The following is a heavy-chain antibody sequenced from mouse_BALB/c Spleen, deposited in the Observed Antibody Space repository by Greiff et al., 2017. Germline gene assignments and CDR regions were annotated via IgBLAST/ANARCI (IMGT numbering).Heavy chain of an antibody. J-gene: IGHJ1*01. V-gene: IGHV5-6-4*01. Sequence: EVQLVESGGGLVKPGGSLKLSCAASGFTFSSYTMSWVRQTPEKRLEWVATISSGGSYTYYPDSVKGRFTISRDNAKNTLYLQMSSLKSEDTAMYYCTREGYGSSYGYFDVWGAGTTVTVSS. CDR1: GFTFSSYT. D-gene: IGHD1-1*01. CDR3: TREGYGSSYGYFDV. CDR2: ISSGGSYT.